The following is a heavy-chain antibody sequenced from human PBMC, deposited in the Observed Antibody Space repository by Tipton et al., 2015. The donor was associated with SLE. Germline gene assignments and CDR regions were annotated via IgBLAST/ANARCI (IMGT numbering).Heavy chain of an antibody. CDR1: GFTFSSYG. V-gene: IGHV3-33*01. J-gene: IGHJ1*01. D-gene: IGHD6-13*01. Sequence: RSLRLSCAASGFTFSSYGMHWVRQAPGKGLEWVAVIWYDGSNKYYADSVKGRFTISRDNSKNTLYLQMNSLRAEDTAVYYCARDGGIAAAGVQHWCQGTLGAVAS. CDR3: ARDGGIAAAGVQH. CDR2: IWYDGSNK.